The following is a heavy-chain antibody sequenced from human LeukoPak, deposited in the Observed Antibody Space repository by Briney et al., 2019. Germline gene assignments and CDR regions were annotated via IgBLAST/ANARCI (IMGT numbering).Heavy chain of an antibody. CDR2: ISGSGGST. D-gene: IGHD3-10*01. Sequence: GGSLRLSCAASGFTFSSYAMSWVRQAPGKGLEWVSAISGSGGSTYYADSVKGRFTISRDNSKNTLYLQMNSLRAEDTAVYYCAKHRAPMVNLDLDYWGQGTLVTVSS. V-gene: IGHV3-23*01. CDR1: GFTFSSYA. CDR3: AKHRAPMVNLDLDY. J-gene: IGHJ4*02.